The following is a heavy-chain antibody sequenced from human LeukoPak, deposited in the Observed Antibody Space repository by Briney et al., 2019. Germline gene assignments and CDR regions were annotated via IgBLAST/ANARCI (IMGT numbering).Heavy chain of an antibody. CDR1: GFTFTSYY. V-gene: IGHV1-46*01. CDR2: INPSGGST. D-gene: IGHD4-23*01. Sequence: ASVKVSCKASGFTFTSYYMHWVRQAPGQGLEWMGIINPSGGSTSYAQKFQGRVTMTRDMSTSTDYMELSSLRSEDTAVYYCARDNSVEDTAWWFDPWGQGTLVTVSS. CDR3: ARDNSVEDTAWWFDP. J-gene: IGHJ5*02.